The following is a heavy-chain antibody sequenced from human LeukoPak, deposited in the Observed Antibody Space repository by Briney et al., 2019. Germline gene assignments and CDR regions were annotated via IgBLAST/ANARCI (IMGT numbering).Heavy chain of an antibody. Sequence: GGSLRLSCAASGFTFSSYAMHWVRQAPGKGLEWVAVISYDGSNKYYADPVKGRFTISRDNSKNTLYLQMNSLRAEDTAVYYCARGAFDYWGQGTLVTVSS. CDR2: ISYDGSNK. CDR3: ARGAFDY. J-gene: IGHJ4*02. V-gene: IGHV3-30-3*01. CDR1: GFTFSSYA.